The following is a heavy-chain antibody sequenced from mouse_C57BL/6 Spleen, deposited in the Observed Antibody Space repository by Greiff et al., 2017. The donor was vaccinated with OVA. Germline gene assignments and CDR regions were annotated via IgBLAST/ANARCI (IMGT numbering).Heavy chain of an antibody. J-gene: IGHJ4*01. CDR1: GYTFPSYW. CDR3: AMGGRLLHAMDY. Sequence: VQLQQPGAELVKPGASVKVSCKASGYTFPSYWMPWVKQRPGQGLEWIGRIHPSDSDTNYNQKFKGKATLTVDKSSSTAYMQLSSLTSEDSAVYYCAMGGRLLHAMDYWGQGTSVTVSS. V-gene: IGHV1-74*01. D-gene: IGHD1-1*02. CDR2: IHPSDSDT.